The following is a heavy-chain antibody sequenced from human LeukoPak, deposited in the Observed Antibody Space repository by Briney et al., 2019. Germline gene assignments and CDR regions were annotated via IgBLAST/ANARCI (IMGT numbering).Heavy chain of an antibody. Sequence: SETLSLTCTVSGGSISSDYWSWIGQPPGKGLEWIGYVYYSGITNYNPSLKSRVTISVGTSKNNFSLKLTSVTAAGTAVYYCARGVAGYGPYDYWGQGTLVTVSS. CDR2: VYYSGIT. CDR1: GGSISSDY. V-gene: IGHV4-59*08. J-gene: IGHJ4*02. D-gene: IGHD5-12*01. CDR3: ARGVAGYGPYDY.